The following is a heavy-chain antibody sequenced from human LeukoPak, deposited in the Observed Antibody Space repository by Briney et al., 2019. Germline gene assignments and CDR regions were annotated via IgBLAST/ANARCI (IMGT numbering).Heavy chain of an antibody. D-gene: IGHD2-2*01. Sequence: ASVKVSCKASGYTYTSYYTHWVRQAPGQGLEWMGIINPSGGSTSYAQKFQGRVTMTRDTSTSTVYMELSSLRSEDTAVYYCARDPRGYQLLLDYWGQGTLVTVSS. CDR1: GYTYTSYY. J-gene: IGHJ4*02. CDR2: INPSGGST. V-gene: IGHV1-46*01. CDR3: ARDPRGYQLLLDY.